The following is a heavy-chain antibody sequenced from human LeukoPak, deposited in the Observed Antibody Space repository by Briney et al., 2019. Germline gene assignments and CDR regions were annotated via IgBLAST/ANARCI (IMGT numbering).Heavy chain of an antibody. J-gene: IGHJ4*02. CDR1: GFTSSNDW. V-gene: IGHV3-7*01. CDR3: ARDHAYRADY. CDR2: INQDESKK. Sequence: GGSLRLSCAASGFTSSNDWMCWVRQAPGKELEWVANINQDESKKYYADSVKGRFTISRGNAKNSLYLQMSSLTAEDTAIYYCARDHAYRADYWGQGTLVTVSS. D-gene: IGHD2-2*01.